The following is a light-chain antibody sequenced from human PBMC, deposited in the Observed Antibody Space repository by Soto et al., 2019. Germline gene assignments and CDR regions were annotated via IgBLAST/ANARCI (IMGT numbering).Light chain of an antibody. CDR1: SSDVGRYDY. V-gene: IGLV2-14*01. CDR3: SSYSTNTAVV. J-gene: IGLJ2*01. CDR2: EVS. Sequence: QSVLTQPASVSGSPGQSITISCTGTSSDVGRYDYVSWYQQRPGEAPKLMIYEVSNRPSGVSYRFSGSRSGNTASLTISGLQTEDEADYFCSSYSTNTAVVFGGGTKLTVL.